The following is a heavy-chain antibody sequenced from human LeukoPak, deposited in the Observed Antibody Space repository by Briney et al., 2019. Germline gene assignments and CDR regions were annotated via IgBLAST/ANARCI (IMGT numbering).Heavy chain of an antibody. Sequence: GGSLRLSCAASGLMSWVRQAPGKGLEWVASIKEDGGRKYYVDSVRGRFTVSRGSTKNSLYLQMNSLRAEDTAVYYCTRPRYRGFDYWGQGILVTVSS. CDR1: GL. D-gene: IGHD3-16*02. CDR2: IKEDGGRK. V-gene: IGHV3-7*01. J-gene: IGHJ4*02. CDR3: TRPRYRGFDY.